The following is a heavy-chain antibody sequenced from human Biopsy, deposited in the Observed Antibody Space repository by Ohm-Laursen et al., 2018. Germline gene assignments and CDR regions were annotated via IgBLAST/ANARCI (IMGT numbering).Heavy chain of an antibody. CDR2: ISASGGSA. J-gene: IGHJ4*02. D-gene: IGHD3-10*01. Sequence: SLRLSCAASGFPFANYAMNWVRQAPGEGLEWVSLISASGGSAYYADSVKGRFTVSRDNSKNTVFLQMNSLRAEDTAVYYCARRGWGSGSSPFDYWGQGTLVTVSS. CDR1: GFPFANYA. V-gene: IGHV3-23*01. CDR3: ARRGWGSGSSPFDY.